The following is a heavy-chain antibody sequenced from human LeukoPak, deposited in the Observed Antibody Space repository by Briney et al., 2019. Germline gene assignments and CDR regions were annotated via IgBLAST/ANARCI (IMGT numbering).Heavy chain of an antibody. V-gene: IGHV3-23*01. Sequence: GGSLRLSCAASKFTFSSYAMTWVRQAPGKGLEWGSAISGSGDSTYYADSVKGRFTISRENSKNTLYLQMNSLRAEDTAVYYCAKGPVVPAATYYFDFWGQGTLVTVSS. CDR1: KFTFSSYA. D-gene: IGHD2-2*01. J-gene: IGHJ4*02. CDR3: AKGPVVPAATYYFDF. CDR2: ISGSGDST.